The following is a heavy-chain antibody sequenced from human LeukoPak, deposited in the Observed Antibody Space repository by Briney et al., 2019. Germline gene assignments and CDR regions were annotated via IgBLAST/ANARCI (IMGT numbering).Heavy chain of an antibody. CDR1: GFTFSSYA. J-gene: IGHJ4*02. Sequence: GGSLRLSCAASGFTFSSYAMHWVRQAPGKGLEWVAVISYDGSNKYYADSVKGRFTISRDNSKNTLYLQMNSLRAEDTAVYYCARDALVGATNPNGIDYWGQGTLVTVSS. CDR3: ARDALVGATNPNGIDY. V-gene: IGHV3-30*04. CDR2: ISYDGSNK. D-gene: IGHD1-26*01.